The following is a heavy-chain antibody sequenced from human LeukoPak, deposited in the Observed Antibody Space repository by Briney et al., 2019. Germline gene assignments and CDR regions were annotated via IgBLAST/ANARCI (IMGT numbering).Heavy chain of an antibody. J-gene: IGHJ4*02. CDR1: GFTFSSYG. CDR2: IRYDGSNK. D-gene: IGHD3-22*01. CDR3: AYSYDSSGCIDY. V-gene: IGHV3-30*02. Sequence: GGSLRLSCAASGFTFSSYGMHWVRQAQGKGLEWVAFIRYDGSNKYYADSVKGRFTISRDNSKNPLYLQMNSLRAEDTAVYYCAYSYDSSGCIDYWGQGTLVTVSS.